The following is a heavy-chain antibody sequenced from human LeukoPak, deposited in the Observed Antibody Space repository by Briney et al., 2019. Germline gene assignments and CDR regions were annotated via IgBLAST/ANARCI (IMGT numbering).Heavy chain of an antibody. CDR1: GFTFSSYG. CDR3: ARYSSGLVPSLAPSRVYGMDV. CDR2: IWYDGSNK. V-gene: IGHV3-33*01. J-gene: IGHJ6*02. Sequence: PGRSLRLSCAASGFTFSSYGMHWVRQAPGRGLEWVEVIWYDGSNKYYADSVKGRFTISRDNSKNTLYLQMNSLRAEDTAVYYCARYSSGLVPSLAPSRVYGMDVWGQGTTVTVSS. D-gene: IGHD6-19*01.